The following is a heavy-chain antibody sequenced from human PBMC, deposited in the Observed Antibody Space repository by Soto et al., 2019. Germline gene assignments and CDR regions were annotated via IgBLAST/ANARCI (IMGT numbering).Heavy chain of an antibody. V-gene: IGHV3-23*01. CDR1: EFPFRSYA. Sequence: GGSLRLSCACSEFPFRSYAMSLVRTAPGKGLEWVSAISDSGGSTNYADSVKGRFTISRDNSKNTLYLHMNSLRAEDTAVYYCAKTSYDFWSRYDSWGQGNLVTVSA. J-gene: IGHJ4*02. CDR3: AKTSYDFWSRYDS. CDR2: ISDSGGST. D-gene: IGHD3-3*01.